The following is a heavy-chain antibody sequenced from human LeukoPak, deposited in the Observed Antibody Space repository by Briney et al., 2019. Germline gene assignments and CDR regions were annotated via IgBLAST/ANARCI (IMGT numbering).Heavy chain of an antibody. CDR2: IFYSGST. CDR1: GGSIGSYY. J-gene: IGHJ3*02. V-gene: IGHV4-59*12. CDR3: AKSNGYGLIDI. Sequence: SETLSLTCTVSGGSIGSYYWSWIRQPPGKALEWIGNIFYSGSTYYSPSLKSRVTISLDTSRNQFSLKLNSVTAADTAVYYCAKSNGYGLIDIWGQGTMVTVSS. D-gene: IGHD3-22*01.